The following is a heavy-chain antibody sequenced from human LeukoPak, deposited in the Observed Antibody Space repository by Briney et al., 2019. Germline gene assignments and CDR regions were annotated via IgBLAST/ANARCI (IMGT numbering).Heavy chain of an antibody. V-gene: IGHV3-9*01. CDR1: GFTFDDYA. CDR2: ISWNSGSI. D-gene: IGHD3-22*01. Sequence: PGGSLRLSCAASGFTFDDYAMHWVRQAPGKGLEWVSGISWNSGSIGYADSVKGRFTISRDNAKNSLYLQMNSLRAEDTAVYYCAKHRYYDSSGYFDYWGQGTLVTVSS. CDR3: AKHRYYDSSGYFDY. J-gene: IGHJ4*02.